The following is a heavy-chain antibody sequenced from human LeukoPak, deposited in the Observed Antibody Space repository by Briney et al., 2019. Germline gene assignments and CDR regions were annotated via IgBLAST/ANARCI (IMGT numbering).Heavy chain of an antibody. Sequence: GGSLRLSCAASGFNFDDYDINWVRQVPGEGLEWVSGINWNSVHIGYADSVKGRFTIFRDNAQRSVHLQMYSLRPEDTGVYYCSTSRPDSYIESWGHGTLVTVST. CDR1: GFNFDDYD. CDR2: INWNSVHI. D-gene: IGHD3-22*01. CDR3: STSRPDSYIES. V-gene: IGHV3-9*01. J-gene: IGHJ4*01.